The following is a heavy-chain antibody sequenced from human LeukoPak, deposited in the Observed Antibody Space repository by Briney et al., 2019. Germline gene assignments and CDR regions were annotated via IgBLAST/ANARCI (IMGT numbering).Heavy chain of an antibody. J-gene: IGHJ4*02. D-gene: IGHD3-22*01. CDR2: ISGSGGST. Sequence: GGSLRLSCAASGFTFSSYAMSWVRQAPGKGLEWVSAISGSGGSTYYADSVKGRFTIPRDNSKNTLYLQMNSLRAEDTAVYYCAKLSMIVVVITLFDYWGQGTLVTVSS. CDR1: GFTFSSYA. CDR3: AKLSMIVVVITLFDY. V-gene: IGHV3-23*01.